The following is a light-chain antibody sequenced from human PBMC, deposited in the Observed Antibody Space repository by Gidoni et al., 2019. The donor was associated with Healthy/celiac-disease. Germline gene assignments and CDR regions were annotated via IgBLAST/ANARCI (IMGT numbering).Light chain of an antibody. CDR3: QQSYSTPLT. V-gene: IGKV1-39*01. CDR1: QSISNY. J-gene: IGKJ3*01. CDR2: APS. Sequence: DIQMTQSPSSLSASVGDRVTITCRASQSISNYLNWYQQKPGKAPKLLIYAPSSLQSGVPSRFSGSGSGADFTLTISSLHPEDFATYYCQQSYSTPLTFGPGTKVDIK.